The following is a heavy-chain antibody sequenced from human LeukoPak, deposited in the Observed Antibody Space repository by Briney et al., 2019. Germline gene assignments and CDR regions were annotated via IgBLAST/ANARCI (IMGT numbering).Heavy chain of an antibody. J-gene: IGHJ4*02. D-gene: IGHD3-10*01. Sequence: GGSPRLSCAASGFTFSSYGMSWVRQVPGKGLESVSYMSRSGNIIYYADSVKGRFTISRDNAKNSLYLQMNSLRVEDTGVYYCGRDVYYGSGSPRLDYWGQGTLVTVSS. CDR3: GRDVYYGSGSPRLDY. CDR2: MSRSGNII. V-gene: IGHV3-48*01. CDR1: GFTFSSYG.